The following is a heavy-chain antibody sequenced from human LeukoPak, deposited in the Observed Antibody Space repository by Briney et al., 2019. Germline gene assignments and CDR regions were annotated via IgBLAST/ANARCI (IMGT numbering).Heavy chain of an antibody. J-gene: IGHJ5*01. Sequence: GESLQISCQGSGYSFTNNWIGWVRHMPGKGLDWMAIVYPGDSHTKYNPSFQGQVTISADKSSSTAYLQWISLRALDTAIYYCVRTPTCSSGSCYPNWFDSWGQGTLVTVFS. CDR3: VRTPTCSSGSCYPNWFDS. CDR2: VYPGDSHT. V-gene: IGHV5-51*01. CDR1: GYSFTNNW. D-gene: IGHD2-15*01.